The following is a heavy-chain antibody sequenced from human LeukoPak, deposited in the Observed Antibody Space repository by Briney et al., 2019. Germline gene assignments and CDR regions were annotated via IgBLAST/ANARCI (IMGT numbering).Heavy chain of an antibody. CDR1: GYRFTNYY. CDR2: INPSGGST. J-gene: IGHJ4*02. CDR3: AREMAVAGSGVIDS. Sequence: GASVKVSCKASGYRFTNYYMHWVRQAPGQGLEWMGIINPSGGSTRYAQKFQGRVTMTTDTSTNTAYMELRSLRSDDTAVYYCAREMAVAGSGVIDSWGQGTLVTVSS. V-gene: IGHV1-46*01. D-gene: IGHD6-19*01.